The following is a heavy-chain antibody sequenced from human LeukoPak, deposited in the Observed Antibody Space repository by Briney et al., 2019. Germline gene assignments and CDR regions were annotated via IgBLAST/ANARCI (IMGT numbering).Heavy chain of an antibody. CDR1: GGTFSSYA. CDR3: ARDTAMVKFGN. CDR2: IIPIFGIA. Sequence: GASVKVSCKASGGTFSSYAISWVRQAPGQGLEWMGRIIPIFGIANYAQKFQGRVTITADKSTSIAYMELSSLRSEDTAVYYCARDTAMVKFGNWGQGTLVTVSS. D-gene: IGHD5-18*01. J-gene: IGHJ4*02. V-gene: IGHV1-69*04.